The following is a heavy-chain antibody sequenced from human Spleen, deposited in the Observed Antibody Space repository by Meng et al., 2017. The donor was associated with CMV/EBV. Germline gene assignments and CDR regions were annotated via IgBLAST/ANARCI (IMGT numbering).Heavy chain of an antibody. CDR2: IIPILGIA. V-gene: IGHV1-69*02. CDR3: ARVAAAYQHPGFDP. D-gene: IGHD6-13*01. CDR1: GGTFSSYT. J-gene: IGHJ5*02. Sequence: SVKVSCKASGGTFSSYTISWVRQAPGQGLEWMGRIIPILGIANYAQKFQGRVTITADKSTSTAYMELSSLRSEDTAVYYCARVAAAYQHPGFDPWGQGTLVTVSS.